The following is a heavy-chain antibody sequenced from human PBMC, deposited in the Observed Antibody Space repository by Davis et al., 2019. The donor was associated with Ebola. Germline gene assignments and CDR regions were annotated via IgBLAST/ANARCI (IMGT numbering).Heavy chain of an antibody. Sequence: PSETLSLTCTVSGGSISSGGYYWGWIRQPPGKGLEWIGSIYHSGSTYYNPSLKSRVTISVDTSKNQFSLKLSSVTAADTAVYYCARGNIEPGALDYWGQGTLVTVSS. CDR1: GGSISSGGYY. D-gene: IGHD1-14*01. CDR3: ARGNIEPGALDY. CDR2: IYHSGST. J-gene: IGHJ4*02. V-gene: IGHV4-39*07.